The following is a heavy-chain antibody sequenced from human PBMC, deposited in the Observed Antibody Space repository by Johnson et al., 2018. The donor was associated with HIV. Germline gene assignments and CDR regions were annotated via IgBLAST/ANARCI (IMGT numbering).Heavy chain of an antibody. Sequence: QVQLVESGGGLVKPGGSLRLSCAASGFIFSDYYMSWIRQAPGKGLEWVSYISSSGSTIYYAVSVKGRFTIPRDNAKNSVYRQMNSLRPEETTVYYCARVPGGGRGWFLKAFDIWGKGTMV. J-gene: IGHJ3*02. CDR3: ARVPGGGRGWFLKAFDI. D-gene: IGHD6-19*01. CDR1: GFIFSDYY. V-gene: IGHV3-11*04. CDR2: ISSSGSTI.